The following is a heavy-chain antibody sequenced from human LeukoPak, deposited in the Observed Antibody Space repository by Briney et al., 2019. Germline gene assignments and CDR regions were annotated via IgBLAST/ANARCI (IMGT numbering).Heavy chain of an antibody. D-gene: IGHD6-19*01. J-gene: IGHJ4*02. Sequence: PSETLSLTCTVSGGSISSGSYYWSWIRQPAGKGLEWIGRIYTSVSTNYNPSLKSRVTISVDTSKNQFSLKLSSVTAADTAVYYCARVGSSGVRYWGQGTLVTVSS. CDR1: GGSISSGSYY. CDR2: IYTSVST. CDR3: ARVGSSGVRY. V-gene: IGHV4-61*02.